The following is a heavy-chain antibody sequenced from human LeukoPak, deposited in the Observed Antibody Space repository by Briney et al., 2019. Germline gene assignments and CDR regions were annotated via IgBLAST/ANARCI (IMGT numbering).Heavy chain of an antibody. CDR2: ISGSGGST. J-gene: IGHJ6*02. CDR1: GFTFSSYA. CDR3: AKVSRGYCRGGTCYYYYGLDV. V-gene: IGHV3-23*01. Sequence: GGSLRLSCAASGFTFSSYAMSWVRQAPGKGLEWVSAISGSGGSTYYADSVKGRFTISRDNSKNTLYLQTNSLRAEDTAVYYCAKVSRGYCRGGTCYYYYGLDVWGQGTTVTVSS. D-gene: IGHD2-15*01.